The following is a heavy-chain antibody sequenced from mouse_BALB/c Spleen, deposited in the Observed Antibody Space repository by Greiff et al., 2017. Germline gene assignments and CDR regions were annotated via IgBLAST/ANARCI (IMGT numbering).Heavy chain of an antibody. CDR3: ARGDYGRGVYAMDY. Sequence: VQLQQSGAELAKPGASVKMSCKASGYTFTSYWMHWVKQRPGQGLEWIGYINPSTGYTEYNQKFKDKATLTADKSSSTAYMQLSSLTSEDSAVYYCARGDYGRGVYAMDYWGQGTSVTVSS. CDR2: INPSTGYT. V-gene: IGHV1-7*01. CDR1: GYTFTSYW. D-gene: IGHD1-1*01. J-gene: IGHJ4*01.